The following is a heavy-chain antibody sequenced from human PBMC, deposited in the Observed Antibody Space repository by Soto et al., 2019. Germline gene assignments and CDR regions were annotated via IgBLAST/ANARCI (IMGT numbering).Heavy chain of an antibody. Sequence: ASVKVSCKASGHSLNKYDINWVRQAPGQGLEWMGWVNPNSGETGFAQKFQGRITMTRNTSINTVYMELRSLRSDDTAVYFCSDTGGPLGQGTLVTVSS. V-gene: IGHV1-8*01. CDR3: SDTGGP. CDR2: VNPNSGET. CDR1: GHSLNKYD. D-gene: IGHD2-8*02. J-gene: IGHJ5*02.